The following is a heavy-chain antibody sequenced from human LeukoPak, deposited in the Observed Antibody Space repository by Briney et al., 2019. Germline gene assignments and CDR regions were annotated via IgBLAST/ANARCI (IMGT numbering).Heavy chain of an antibody. V-gene: IGHV4-61*01. D-gene: IGHD2-15*01. CDR1: GGSISSSSYY. CDR3: ARETCSGGSCFQFDF. Sequence: SETLSLTCTVSGGSISSSSYYWSWIRQSPGKGLEWIGYIYYSGSTNYNPSLKSRVTISVDTSKNQFSLKLSSVTAADTAVYYCARETCSGGSCFQFDFWGQGTLVTVSS. CDR2: IYYSGST. J-gene: IGHJ4*02.